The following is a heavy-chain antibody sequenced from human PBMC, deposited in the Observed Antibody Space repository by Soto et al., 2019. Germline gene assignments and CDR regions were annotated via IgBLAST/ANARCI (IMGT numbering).Heavy chain of an antibody. CDR3: AREAGYDWRTCDY. Sequence: ASVKVSCKASGYTFTGYYMHWVRQAPGQGLEWMGWINPNGGGTNFAQRFQGRVTMTRDTSISTAYMDLTSLRPDDTAVYYCAREAGYDWRTCDYWGRGTLVTVSS. V-gene: IGHV1-2*02. J-gene: IGHJ4*02. CDR1: GYTFTGYY. CDR2: INPNGGGT. D-gene: IGHD3-16*01.